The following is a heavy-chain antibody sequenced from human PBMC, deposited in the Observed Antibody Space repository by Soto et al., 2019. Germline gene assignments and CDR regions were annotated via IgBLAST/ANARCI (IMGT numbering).Heavy chain of an antibody. V-gene: IGHV4-39*01. CDR2: IYSIGST. Sequence: PSETLSRTSTVSGCSISSSSYWGWIRQPPGKGLEWIGSIYSIGSTYYNPSLKSRVTISVDTSKNQFSLKLSSVTAADTAVYYCRRSSRYSTDVWGQGT. CDR3: RRSSRYSTDV. D-gene: IGHD6-13*01. J-gene: IGHJ6*02. CDR1: GCSISSSSY.